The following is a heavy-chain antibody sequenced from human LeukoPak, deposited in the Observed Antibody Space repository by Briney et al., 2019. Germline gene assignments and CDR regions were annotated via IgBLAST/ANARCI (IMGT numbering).Heavy chain of an antibody. D-gene: IGHD3-3*01. Sequence: HPGGSLRLSCAASGFTFSSYGMHWVRQAPGKGLEWVAVIWYDGSNKYYADSVKGRFTISRDNSKNTLYLQMNSLRAEDTAVYYCARGVSEDFWSGYYTYYFDYWGQGTLGTVSS. CDR3: ARGVSEDFWSGYYTYYFDY. CDR2: IWYDGSNK. CDR1: GFTFSSYG. V-gene: IGHV3-33*01. J-gene: IGHJ4*02.